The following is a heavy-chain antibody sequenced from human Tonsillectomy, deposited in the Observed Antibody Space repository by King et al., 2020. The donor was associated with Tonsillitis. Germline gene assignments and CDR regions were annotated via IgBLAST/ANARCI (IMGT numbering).Heavy chain of an antibody. CDR1: GYTLTELS. D-gene: IGHD2-21*02. V-gene: IGHV1-24*01. J-gene: IGHJ5*02. CDR3: ARNWGRGACWGGDCYSS. CDR2: FDPEDGET. Sequence: VQLVESGAEVKKPGASVKVSCKVSGYTLTELSMHWVRQAPGKGLEWMGGFDPEDGETIYAQKFQGRVTMTEDTSTDTAYMELRRLRYEDTAVYYCARNWGRGACWGGDCYSSWGQGTRVTVSS.